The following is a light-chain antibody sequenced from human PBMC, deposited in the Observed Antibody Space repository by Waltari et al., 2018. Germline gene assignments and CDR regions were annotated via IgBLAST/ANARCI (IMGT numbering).Light chain of an antibody. CDR2: EVS. CDR3: SSFAGTNNFVV. J-gene: IGLJ2*01. V-gene: IGLV2-8*01. Sequence: QSALTPPPSASGSPGQSVTISCTGTSSAVGGYNYVSRYQQPPGKAPKRMIYEVSQRPSGVPDRFAGSKSGDTASLTVSGLQAEDEADYYCSSFAGTNNFVVFGGGTKLTV. CDR1: SSAVGGYNY.